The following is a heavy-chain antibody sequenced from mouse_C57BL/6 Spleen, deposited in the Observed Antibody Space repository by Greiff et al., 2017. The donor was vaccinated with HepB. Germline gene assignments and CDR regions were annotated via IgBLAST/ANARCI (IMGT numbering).Heavy chain of an antibody. CDR1: GYTFTDYE. CDR3: TRRVIIYYDYDERFAY. Sequence: QVQLQQSGAELVRPGASVTLSCKASGYTFTDYEMHWVKQTPVHGLEWIGAIDPETGGTAYNQKFKGKAILTADKSSSTAYMELRSLTSEDSAVYYCTRRVIIYYDYDERFAYWGQGTLVTVSA. CDR2: IDPETGGT. J-gene: IGHJ3*01. V-gene: IGHV1-15*01. D-gene: IGHD2-4*01.